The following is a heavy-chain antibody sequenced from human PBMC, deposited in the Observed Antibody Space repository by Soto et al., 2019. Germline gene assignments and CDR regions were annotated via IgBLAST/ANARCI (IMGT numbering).Heavy chain of an antibody. V-gene: IGHV3-53*01. CDR1: GFTVSSNY. Sequence: GGSLRLSCAASGFTVSSNYMSWVRQAPGKGLEWVSVIYSGGSTYYADSAKGRFTISRDNSKNTLYLQMNSLRAEDTAVYYCAREKTGDTYYFDYWGQGTLVTVSS. J-gene: IGHJ4*02. CDR3: AREKTGDTYYFDY. D-gene: IGHD4-17*01. CDR2: IYSGGST.